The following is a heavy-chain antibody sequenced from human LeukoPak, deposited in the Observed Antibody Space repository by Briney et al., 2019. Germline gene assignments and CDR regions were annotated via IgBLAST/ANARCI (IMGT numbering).Heavy chain of an antibody. J-gene: IGHJ4*02. V-gene: IGHV4-34*01. CDR1: GGSFSGYY. CDR3: ARQILGVVPAAITNDY. D-gene: IGHD2-2*02. CDR2: INHSGST. Sequence: KTSETLSLTCAVYGGSFSGYYWSWIRQPPGKGLEWIGEINHSGSTNYNPSLKSRVTISVDTSKNQFSLKLSSVTAADTAVYYCARQILGVVPAAITNDYWGQGTLVTVS.